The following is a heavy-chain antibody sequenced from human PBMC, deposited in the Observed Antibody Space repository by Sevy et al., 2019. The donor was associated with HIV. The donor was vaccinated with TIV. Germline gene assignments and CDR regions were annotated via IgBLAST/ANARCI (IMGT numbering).Heavy chain of an antibody. CDR2: ISGDSGHT. D-gene: IGHD3-22*01. CDR3: ARDGNSGYYFNYYYYGMDV. Sequence: GGSLRLSCAAIGFSLNDYYMTWIRQAPGKGLEWVSYISGDSGHTNYAESVKGRFTISRDNTKNFVYLQMDGLRAEDTATYYCARDGNSGYYFNYYYYGMDVWGQGTTVTVSS. CDR1: GFSLNDYY. V-gene: IGHV3-11*06. J-gene: IGHJ6*02.